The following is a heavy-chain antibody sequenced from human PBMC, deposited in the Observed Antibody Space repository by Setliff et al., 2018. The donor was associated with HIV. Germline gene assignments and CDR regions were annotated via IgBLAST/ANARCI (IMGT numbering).Heavy chain of an antibody. CDR3: TRASRFGGNWKKYYFDY. CDR2: ISGDGRNT. J-gene: IGHJ4*02. D-gene: IGHD2-15*01. Sequence: PGGSLRLSCSASGFSLSEFPMHWVRQAPVKGLEWVASISGDGRNTYYAASVKGRFTISRDNAKNSLCLQMNSLKTEDTAVYYCTRASRFGGNWKKYYFDYWGQGTLVTVSS. CDR1: GFSLSEFP. V-gene: IGHV3-30*04.